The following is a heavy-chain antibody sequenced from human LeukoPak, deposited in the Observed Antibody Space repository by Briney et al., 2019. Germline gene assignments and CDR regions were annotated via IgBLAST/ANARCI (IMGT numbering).Heavy chain of an antibody. D-gene: IGHD1-26*01. Sequence: SETLSLTCSVSGGSISSYYWSWIRQPPGKGLEWIGYMHYSGSTNYNPSLKSRVTISLNTSENQFSLKLSSVTAADTAVYYCARVNKIWEYFDYWGRGTLVTVSS. J-gene: IGHJ4*02. CDR2: MHYSGST. CDR3: ARVNKIWEYFDY. CDR1: GGSISSYY. V-gene: IGHV4-59*01.